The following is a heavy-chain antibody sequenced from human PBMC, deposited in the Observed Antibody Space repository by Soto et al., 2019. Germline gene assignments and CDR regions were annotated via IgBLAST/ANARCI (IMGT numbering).Heavy chain of an antibody. V-gene: IGHV1-69*13. CDR1: GGTFSRYS. J-gene: IGHJ6*02. CDR3: AKVPRPRISAMNYGMDV. CDR2: IIPIFGIA. Sequence: SVKVSCKASGGTFSRYSITWVRQAPGHGLEWIGRIIPIFGIASYAQKFQGRVTITADESTSTAYMELSSLRSDDTAVYYCAKVPRPRISAMNYGMDVWGQGTTVTVSS. D-gene: IGHD6-6*01.